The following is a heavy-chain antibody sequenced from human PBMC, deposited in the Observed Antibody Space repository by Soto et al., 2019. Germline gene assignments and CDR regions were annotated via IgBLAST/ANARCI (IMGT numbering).Heavy chain of an antibody. J-gene: IGHJ3*02. CDR2: IYHSGST. CDR3: ARGEGGTMVRGGAAFDI. Sequence: QVQLQESGPGLVKPSGTLSLTCAVSGGSISSSNWWSWVRQPPGKGLAWIGEIYHSGSTNYNPSLKSRATISVDKSKNQFSLKLSSVTAADTAVYYCARGEGGTMVRGGAAFDIWGQGTMVTVSS. V-gene: IGHV4-4*02. CDR1: GGSISSSNW. D-gene: IGHD3-10*01.